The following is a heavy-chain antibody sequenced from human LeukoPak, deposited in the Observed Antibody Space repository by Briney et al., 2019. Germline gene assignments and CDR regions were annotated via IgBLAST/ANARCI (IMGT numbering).Heavy chain of an antibody. CDR3: ARRNNYDHESNNSLGSEVFDI. Sequence: ASVKVSCKSSGYTFSAYFIHWVRRAPGQGLEWMGWISPNSGTTNYGQKFRGRVTMARDRSITTFYMELSRLRSDDTAVYYCARRNNYDHESNNSLGSEVFDIWGQGTMVTVSS. CDR2: ISPNSGTT. V-gene: IGHV1-2*02. CDR1: GYTFSAYF. J-gene: IGHJ3*02. D-gene: IGHD3-16*01.